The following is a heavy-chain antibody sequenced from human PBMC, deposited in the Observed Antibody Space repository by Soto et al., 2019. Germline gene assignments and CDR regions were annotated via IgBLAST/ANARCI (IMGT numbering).Heavy chain of an antibody. V-gene: IGHV4-59*01. D-gene: IGHD3-22*01. Sequence: SETLSLTCTVSGDSISTFYWGWIRRSPGKELEWIGYVYYTGSTNYNPSLRSRVTISVDRSKNQFSLKLTSANAADTAVYYCARGRTVRNYADDSSDYFYFFDYWGQGTQVTVSS. CDR3: ARGRTVRNYADDSSDYFYFFDY. CDR1: GDSISTFY. CDR2: VYYTGST. J-gene: IGHJ4*02.